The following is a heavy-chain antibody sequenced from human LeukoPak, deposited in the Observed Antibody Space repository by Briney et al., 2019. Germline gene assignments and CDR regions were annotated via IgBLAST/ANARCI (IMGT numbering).Heavy chain of an antibody. D-gene: IGHD1-26*01. V-gene: IGHV1-18*01. CDR1: GYTFTSYG. J-gene: IGHJ6*03. CDR2: ISAYNGNT. CDR3: ARDGEVGYYYMDV. Sequence: ASVKVSCKASGYTFTSYGISGVGQAPGQGLEWMGWISAYNGNTNYAQKLHGRVTMTTDTSTSTAYMELRSLRSDDTAVYYCARDGEVGYYYMDVWGKGTTVTVSS.